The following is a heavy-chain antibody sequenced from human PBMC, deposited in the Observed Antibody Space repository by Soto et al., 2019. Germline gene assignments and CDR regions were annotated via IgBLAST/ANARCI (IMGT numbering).Heavy chain of an antibody. CDR3: ARGVLEWLLRDSYYYYMDV. J-gene: IGHJ6*03. CDR2: IDDTGST. V-gene: IGHV4-59*01. D-gene: IGHD3-3*01. CDR1: GDSISSSY. Sequence: QVQLQESGPGLVKPSETLSLTCTVSGDSISSSYWNWIRQAPGKGLEWIGYIDDTGSTNYNPSLKSRVTLSVDPSNNQYSLKLSSVTAADTAVYYCARGVLEWLLRDSYYYYMDVWVKGTTVTVSS.